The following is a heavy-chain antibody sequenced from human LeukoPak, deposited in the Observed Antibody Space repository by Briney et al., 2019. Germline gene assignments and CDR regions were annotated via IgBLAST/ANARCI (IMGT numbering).Heavy chain of an antibody. CDR3: AKGAYDSSGSQDY. D-gene: IGHD3-22*01. J-gene: IGHJ4*02. V-gene: IGHV3-23*01. CDR2: ISGSCGST. CDR1: GCTFSSYA. Sequence: GGSLRLSCAASGCTFSSYAMSWVRQAPGKGLEGVAAISGSCGSTYYADSVKGRLTISRDSSKNTLYLQMNSLRAEDTAVYYCAKGAYDSSGSQDYWGQGTLVTVSS.